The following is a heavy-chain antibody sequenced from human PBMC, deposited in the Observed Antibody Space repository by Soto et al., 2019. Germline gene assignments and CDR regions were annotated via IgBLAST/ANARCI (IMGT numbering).Heavy chain of an antibody. CDR3: ARDLGGPDY. V-gene: IGHV3-74*03. D-gene: IGHD3-16*01. Sequence: PWGSLRLSCAASGFTLSAYWMHWVRQAPGRGLEWASRLSSDGFGTAYADSVKGRFHISRDNARNTLFLQMNGLRAEDTAVYYCARDLGGPDYWGRGTLVTVSS. CDR2: LSSDGFGT. J-gene: IGHJ4*02. CDR1: GFTLSAYW.